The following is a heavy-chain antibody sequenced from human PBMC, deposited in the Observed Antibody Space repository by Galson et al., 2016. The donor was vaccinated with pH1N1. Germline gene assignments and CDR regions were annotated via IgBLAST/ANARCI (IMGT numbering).Heavy chain of an antibody. V-gene: IGHV4-31*03. D-gene: IGHD1-26*01. CDR2: IHNSGTT. J-gene: IGHJ6*01. CDR3: AREDRVVGEGWDSGVDL. Sequence: TLSLTCTVSGGSINSNGNYWSWIRQLPGKGLELIGYIHNSGTTPYNPSIKSRVTISVDTSKNQFSLKLRSVTAAHTAVFYCAREDRVVGEGWDSGVDLWGQGTTVTVSS. CDR1: GGSINSNGNY.